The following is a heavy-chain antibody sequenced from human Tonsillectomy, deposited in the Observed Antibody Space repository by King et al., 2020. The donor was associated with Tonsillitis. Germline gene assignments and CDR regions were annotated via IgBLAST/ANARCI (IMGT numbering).Heavy chain of an antibody. J-gene: IGHJ4*02. CDR2: IKSKSDGGTT. CDR3: TTDLDITAAGPFDY. CDR1: VFTFSNAW. Sequence: VQLVESGGGLVKPGGSLRLSCAASVFTFSNAWMNWVRQAPGKGLEWVGRIKSKSDGGTTGYAAPGKGRLTISRDDSKNTLDVQMNSLKIEDTAVYYCTTDLDITAAGPFDYWGLGTLVTVSS. D-gene: IGHD6-13*01. V-gene: IGHV3-15*07.